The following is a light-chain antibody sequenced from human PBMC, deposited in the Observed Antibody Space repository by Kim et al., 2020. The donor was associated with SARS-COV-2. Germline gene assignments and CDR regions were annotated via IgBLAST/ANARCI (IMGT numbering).Light chain of an antibody. CDR3: QQYGTTPPWT. J-gene: IGKJ1*01. CDR2: EAS. V-gene: IGKV3-20*01. CDR1: QSVSSNY. Sequence: PGERATLSCRASQSVSSNYLAWYQQKPGQAPRLLMYEASTRATGIPDRFSGRGSGTDFTLTISRLEPEDFAVYYCQQYGTTPPWTFGQGTKVDIK.